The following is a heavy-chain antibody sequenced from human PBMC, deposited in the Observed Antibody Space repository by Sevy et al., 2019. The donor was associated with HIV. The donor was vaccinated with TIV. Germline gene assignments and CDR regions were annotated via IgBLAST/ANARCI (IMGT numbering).Heavy chain of an antibody. CDR3: AKDLTMIVVADAFDI. J-gene: IGHJ3*02. D-gene: IGHD3-22*01. CDR2: ISYDGSNK. CDR1: GFTFSSYG. Sequence: GGSLRLSCAASGFTFSSYGMHWVRQPPGKGLEWVSVISYDGSNKYYADSVKGRFTISRDNSKNTLYLQMNSLRAEDTAVYYCAKDLTMIVVADAFDIWGQGTMVTVS. V-gene: IGHV3-30*18.